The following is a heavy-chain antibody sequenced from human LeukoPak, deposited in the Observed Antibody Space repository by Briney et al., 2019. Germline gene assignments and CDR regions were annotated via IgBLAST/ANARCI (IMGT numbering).Heavy chain of an antibody. D-gene: IGHD2-2*01. Sequence: ASVKVSCKASGYTFTGYYMHWVRQAPGQGLEWMGWINPNSGNTGYAQKFQGRVTMTRNTSISTAYMELSSLRSEDTAVYYCARGQYCSSTSCYWLDPWGQGTLVTVSS. CDR3: ARGQYCSSTSCYWLDP. J-gene: IGHJ5*02. V-gene: IGHV1-8*02. CDR1: GYTFTGYY. CDR2: INPNSGNT.